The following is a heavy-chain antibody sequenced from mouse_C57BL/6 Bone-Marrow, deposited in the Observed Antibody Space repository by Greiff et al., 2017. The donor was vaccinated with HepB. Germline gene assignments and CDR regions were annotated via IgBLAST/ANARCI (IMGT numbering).Heavy chain of an antibody. Sequence: VQLQESGAELVKPGASVKLSCKASGYTFTSYWMHWVKQRPGQGLEWIGMIHPNSGSTNYNEKFKSKATLTVDKSSSTAYMQLSSLTSEDSAVYYCARSVGQVRLRFADWGQGTLVTVSA. D-gene: IGHD3-2*02. CDR2: IHPNSGST. V-gene: IGHV1-64*01. J-gene: IGHJ3*01. CDR3: ARSVGQVRLRFAD. CDR1: GYTFTSYW.